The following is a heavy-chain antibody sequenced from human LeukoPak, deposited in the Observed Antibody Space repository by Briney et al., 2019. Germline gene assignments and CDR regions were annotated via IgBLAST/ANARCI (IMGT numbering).Heavy chain of an antibody. J-gene: IGHJ4*02. CDR1: GGSISSGSYY. D-gene: IGHD6-13*01. CDR2: IYTSGST. Sequence: SETLSLTCTVSGGSISSGSYYWSWIRQPAGKGLEWIGRIYTSGSTNYNPPLKSRVTISVDTSKNQFSLKLSSVTAADTAVYYCASTSARVYSSSWLIDYWGQGTLVTVSS. CDR3: ASTSARVYSSSWLIDY. V-gene: IGHV4-61*02.